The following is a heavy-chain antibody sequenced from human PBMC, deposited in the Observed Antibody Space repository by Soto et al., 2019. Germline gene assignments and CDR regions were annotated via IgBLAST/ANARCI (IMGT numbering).Heavy chain of an antibody. V-gene: IGHV3-30*04. J-gene: IGHJ6*02. Sequence: PGGSLRLSCAASGFTFTTCAMHWVRQAPCKGLEWVAVVPYDGSSQHYADSVKGRFTISRDNAKNSLYLQMNSLRDEDTAVYYCARVGEQWLVVSNYYYYGMDVWGQGTTVTVSS. CDR3: ARVGEQWLVVSNYYYYGMDV. CDR2: VPYDGSSQ. D-gene: IGHD6-19*01. CDR1: GFTFTTCA.